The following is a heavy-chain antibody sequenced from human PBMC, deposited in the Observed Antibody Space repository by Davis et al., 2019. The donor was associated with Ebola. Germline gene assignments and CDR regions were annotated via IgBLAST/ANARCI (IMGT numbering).Heavy chain of an antibody. CDR3: ALQGGVYYYYGMDV. CDR1: GFTFSSYW. CDR2: INSDGSST. Sequence: GESLKISCAASGFTFSSYWMHWVRQAPGKGLVWVSRINSDGSSTSYADSVKGRFTISRDNAKNTLYLQMNSLRAEDTAVYYCALQGGVYYYYGMDVWGKGTTVTASS. J-gene: IGHJ6*04. D-gene: IGHD3-16*01. V-gene: IGHV3-74*01.